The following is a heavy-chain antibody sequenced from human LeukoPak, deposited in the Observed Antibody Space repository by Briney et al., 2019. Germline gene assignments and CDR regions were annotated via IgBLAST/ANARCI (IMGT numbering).Heavy chain of an antibody. CDR2: MNPNSGNT. Sequence: ASVKVSCKASGYTFTSYDINWVRQATGQGLEWMGWMNPNSGNTGYAQKFQGRVTMTRNTSISTAYMELSSLRSEDTAVYYCARTLGYCSSTRCPYYYGMDVWGQGTTVTVSS. CDR1: GYTFTSYD. D-gene: IGHD2-2*01. J-gene: IGHJ6*02. CDR3: ARTLGYCSSTRCPYYYGMDV. V-gene: IGHV1-8*01.